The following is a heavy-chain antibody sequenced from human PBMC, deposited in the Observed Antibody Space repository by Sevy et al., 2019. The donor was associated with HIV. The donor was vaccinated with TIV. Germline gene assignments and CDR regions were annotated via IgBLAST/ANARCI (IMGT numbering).Heavy chain of an antibody. CDR2: INEDGSTK. J-gene: IGHJ4*02. V-gene: IGHV3-7*03. CDR1: GFNIRAHW. D-gene: IGHD4-4*01. CDR3: AKAINYETRTGKFDY. Sequence: GGSLRLSCAASGFNIRAHWMLWVRQAPGKGLEWVANINEDGSTKYYLDSVKGRFTISRDNAENSAFLQMNSLRVEDTAVYYCAKAINYETRTGKFDYWGQGTLVTVSS.